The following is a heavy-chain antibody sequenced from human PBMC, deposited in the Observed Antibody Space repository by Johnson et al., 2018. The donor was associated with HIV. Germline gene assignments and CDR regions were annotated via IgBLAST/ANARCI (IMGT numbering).Heavy chain of an antibody. CDR3: ARDQGELRRTHAFDI. CDR1: GFTFSSYA. Sequence: VQLVESGGELVQPGGSLRLSCAASGFTFSSYAMHWVRQAPGKGLEWVAVISYDGSNKYYADSVKGRFTISRDNSKNTLYLQMNSLRHEDTAVYYCARDQGELRRTHAFDIWGQGTMVTVSS. J-gene: IGHJ3*02. V-gene: IGHV3-30*04. D-gene: IGHD1-14*01. CDR2: ISYDGSNK.